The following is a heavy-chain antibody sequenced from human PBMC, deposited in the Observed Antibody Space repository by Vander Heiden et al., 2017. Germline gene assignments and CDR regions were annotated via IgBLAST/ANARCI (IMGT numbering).Heavy chain of an antibody. J-gene: IGHJ2*01. CDR1: GYTFTSYG. Sequence: QVPLVQSGAEVKKPGASVKVSCKASGYTFTSYGISWVRQAPGQGLEWLGWISAYYGNTNYAQKLQGRVTMTTDTSTSTAYMELRSLRSDDAAVYYCARVRYYDSSGPWGYFDLWGRGTLVTVSS. D-gene: IGHD3-22*01. CDR3: ARVRYYDSSGPWGYFDL. CDR2: ISAYYGNT. V-gene: IGHV1-18*01.